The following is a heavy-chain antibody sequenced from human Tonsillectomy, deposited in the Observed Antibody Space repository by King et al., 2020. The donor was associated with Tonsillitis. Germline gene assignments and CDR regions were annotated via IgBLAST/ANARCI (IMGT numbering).Heavy chain of an antibody. D-gene: IGHD6-13*01. J-gene: IGHJ4*01. Sequence: VQLVQSGAEVKKPGESLKISCKGFGYRFTNYWIGWVRQVPGKGLEWMAIIYPGDSESRYIPSLQGQVSVSADKSISTAYLQWNSLKASDTAMYYCARRRGSWFDFDYWGRGTLVTVSS. CDR3: ARRRGSWFDFDY. CDR2: IYPGDSES. V-gene: IGHV5-51*01. CDR1: GYRFTNYW.